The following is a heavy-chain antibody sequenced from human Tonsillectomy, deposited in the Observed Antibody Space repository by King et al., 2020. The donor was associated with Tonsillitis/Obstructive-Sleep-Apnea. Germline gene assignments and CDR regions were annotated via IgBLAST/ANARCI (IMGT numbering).Heavy chain of an antibody. CDR1: GGSFSGYY. CDR3: ARGGGYCSDTSCYTDY. V-gene: IGHV4-34*01. D-gene: IGHD2-2*02. J-gene: IGHJ4*02. Sequence: VQLQQWGAGLLKPSETLSLTCAVYGGSFSGYYWSWIRQPPGKGLEWIGEINHGGSTNYNPSLKSRVTISVDTSKNQFSLKLSSVTAADTAVYYCARGGGYCSDTSCYTDYWGQGTLVTVSS. CDR2: INHGGST.